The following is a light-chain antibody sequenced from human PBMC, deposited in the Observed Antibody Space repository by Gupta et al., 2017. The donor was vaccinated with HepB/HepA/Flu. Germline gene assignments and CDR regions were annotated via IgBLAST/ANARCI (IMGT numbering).Light chain of an antibody. CDR1: SSDVGSYNR. J-gene: IGLJ1*01. V-gene: IGLV2-18*02. Sequence: VPISCTGTSSDVGSYNRVSWYQQPPGTAPKLMIYEVSNRPSGVPDRFSGSKSGNTASLTISGLQAEDEADYYCSSYTSSSTLVFGTGTKVTVL. CDR2: EVS. CDR3: SSYTSSSTLV.